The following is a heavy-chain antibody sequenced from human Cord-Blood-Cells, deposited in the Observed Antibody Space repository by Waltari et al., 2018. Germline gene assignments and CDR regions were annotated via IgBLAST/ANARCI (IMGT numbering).Heavy chain of an antibody. Sequence: QVQLQESGPGLVKPSGTLSLTCAVSGGSISSSNWWSWVRQPPGKGLEWIGEIYHSGSTNYNPSLKSRLTISVDESKNQFSLKRRSVTAADTAVYYCARVAGYCSGGSCYNWFDPWGQGTLVTVSS. J-gene: IGHJ5*02. CDR2: IYHSGST. V-gene: IGHV4-4*02. D-gene: IGHD2-15*01. CDR1: GGSISSSNW. CDR3: ARVAGYCSGGSCYNWFDP.